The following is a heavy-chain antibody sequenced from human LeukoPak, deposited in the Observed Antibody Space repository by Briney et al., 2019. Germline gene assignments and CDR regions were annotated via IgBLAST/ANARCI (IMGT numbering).Heavy chain of an antibody. Sequence: PGGSLRLSCAASGFTFSSYAMHWVRQAPGKGLEWVAVISYDGSNKYYADSVKGRFTISRDNSKNTLYLQMNSLRAEDTAVYYCARGDVVVVAATVTPYYFDCWGQGTLVTVSS. V-gene: IGHV3-30*04. CDR3: ARGDVVVVAATVTPYYFDC. D-gene: IGHD2-15*01. J-gene: IGHJ4*02. CDR1: GFTFSSYA. CDR2: ISYDGSNK.